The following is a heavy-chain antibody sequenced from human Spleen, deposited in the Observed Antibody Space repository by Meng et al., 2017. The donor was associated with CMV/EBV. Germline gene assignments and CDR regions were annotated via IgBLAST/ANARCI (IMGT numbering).Heavy chain of an antibody. V-gene: IGHV3-30*18. CDR1: GFTFSDYY. Sequence: GESLKISCAASGFTFSDYYMTWIRQAPGKGLEWVAVISYDGSNKYYADSVKGRFTISRDNSKNTLYLQMNSLRAEDTAVYYCAKDLYYDFWSGYYTPQGFDYWGQGTLVTVSS. J-gene: IGHJ4*02. D-gene: IGHD3-3*01. CDR3: AKDLYYDFWSGYYTPQGFDY. CDR2: ISYDGSNK.